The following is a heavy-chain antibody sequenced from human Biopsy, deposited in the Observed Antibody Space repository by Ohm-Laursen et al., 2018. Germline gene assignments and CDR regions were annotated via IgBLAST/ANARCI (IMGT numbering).Heavy chain of an antibody. D-gene: IGHD3-22*01. CDR1: GGDINNYY. V-gene: IGHV4-4*07. CDR2: IYPGGST. Sequence: GTLSLTCYVSGGDINNYYWSWIRQPAGKGLEWMGRIYPGGSTNYNPSLESRVTMEVDTSKKQLSLRLRSVTAAETAMYYCASVVLGPTNDAFDLWGQGTMVVVSS. J-gene: IGHJ3*01. CDR3: ASVVLGPTNDAFDL.